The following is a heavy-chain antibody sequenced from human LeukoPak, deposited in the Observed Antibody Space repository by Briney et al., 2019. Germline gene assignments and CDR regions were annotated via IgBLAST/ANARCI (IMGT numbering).Heavy chain of an antibody. CDR1: GFSFTCLC. J-gene: IGHJ6*02. V-gene: IGHV5-51*01. CDR3: ARQQLERYYYGMDV. D-gene: IGHD1-1*01. Sequence: GVSLQISCKGSGFSFTCLCIGWVRHIPRQGLDWIGIIYPGDSDTRYSPSFQGQVTISADKSISTAYLQWSSLKASDTAMYYCARQQLERYYYGMDVWGQGTTVTVSS. CDR2: IYPGDSDT.